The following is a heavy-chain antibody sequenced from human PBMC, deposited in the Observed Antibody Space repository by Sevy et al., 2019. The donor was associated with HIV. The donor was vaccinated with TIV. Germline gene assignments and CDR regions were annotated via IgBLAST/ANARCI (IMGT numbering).Heavy chain of an antibody. D-gene: IGHD2-2*01. V-gene: IGHV1-69*13. CDR2: IIPIFGTA. J-gene: IGHJ6*02. CDR1: GGTFSSYA. CDR3: AREDIVVVPAAASYYYYGMDV. Sequence: ASVKVSCKASGGTFSSYAISWVRQAPGQGLEWMGGIIPIFGTANYAQKFQGRVTITADESTSTAYMELSSLRSEDTAVYYWAREDIVVVPAAASYYYYGMDVWGQGTTVTVSS.